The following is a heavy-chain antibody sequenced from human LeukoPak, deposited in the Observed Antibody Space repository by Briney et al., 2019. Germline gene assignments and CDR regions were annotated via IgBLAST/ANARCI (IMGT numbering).Heavy chain of an antibody. D-gene: IGHD3-10*01. Sequence: PGESLRLSCAASGFIFSSYSMNWVRQAPGKGLEWVSFISTSSSYKYYADSVKGRFTISRDNAKNSLYLQMNSLRAEDTAVYYCARDRGSSFDYWGQGTLVTVSS. J-gene: IGHJ4*02. V-gene: IGHV3-21*01. CDR1: GFIFSSYS. CDR3: ARDRGSSFDY. CDR2: ISTSSSYK.